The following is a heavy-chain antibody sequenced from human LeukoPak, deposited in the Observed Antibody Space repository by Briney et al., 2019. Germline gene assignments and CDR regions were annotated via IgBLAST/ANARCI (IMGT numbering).Heavy chain of an antibody. Sequence: ASVKDSCKASGYTFTSYGISCVRQAPGQGLEWMGWICAYNGNTNYAQKLQGRVTMTTDTYTSTAYMELRSLRSDDTAVYYCARGEYDFWSGYLIDYWGQGTLVTVSS. CDR1: GYTFTSYG. J-gene: IGHJ4*02. V-gene: IGHV1-18*01. D-gene: IGHD3-3*01. CDR2: ICAYNGNT. CDR3: ARGEYDFWSGYLIDY.